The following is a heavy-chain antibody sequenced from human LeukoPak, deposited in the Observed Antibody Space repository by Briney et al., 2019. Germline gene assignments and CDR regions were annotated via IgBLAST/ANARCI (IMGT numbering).Heavy chain of an antibody. J-gene: IGHJ4*02. CDR1: GGSISSHY. CDR2: IYYSGST. D-gene: IGHD5-24*01. CDR3: ARVGGYNSPFGY. V-gene: IGHV4-59*11. Sequence: SETLSLTCTVSGGSISSHYWSWIRQPPGKGLEWIGYIYYSGSTNYNPSVKSRVTISVDTSKNQFSLKLSSVTAADTAVYYCARVGGYNSPFGYWGQGTLVTVSS.